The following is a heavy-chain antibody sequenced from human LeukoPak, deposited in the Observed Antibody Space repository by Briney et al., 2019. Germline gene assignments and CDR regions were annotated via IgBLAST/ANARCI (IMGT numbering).Heavy chain of an antibody. V-gene: IGHV4-59*01. J-gene: IGHJ6*03. Sequence: SETLSLTCIVSGGPISGYYWSWIRQPPGKGLEWIGSFYYSETINYNPSLKSRVTISADTSKNQVSLKLSSVTAADTAAYYCARGARHWIQPHYMDVWGKGTTVTVTS. CDR2: FYYSETI. CDR1: GGPISGYY. CDR3: ARGARHWIQPHYMDV. D-gene: IGHD5-18*01.